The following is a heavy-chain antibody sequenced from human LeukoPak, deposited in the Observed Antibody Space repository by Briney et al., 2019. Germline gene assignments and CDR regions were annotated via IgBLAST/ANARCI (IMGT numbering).Heavy chain of an antibody. V-gene: IGHV3-7*01. CDR1: GFTFSSYP. CDR2: IKQDGSEK. CDR3: ARDLGRFDP. J-gene: IGHJ5*02. Sequence: GSLRLSCAASGFTFSSYPLNWVRQAPGKGLEWVANIKQDGSEKYYVDSVKGRFTISRDNAKNSLYLQMNSLRAEDTAVYYCARDLGRFDPWGQGTLVTVSS.